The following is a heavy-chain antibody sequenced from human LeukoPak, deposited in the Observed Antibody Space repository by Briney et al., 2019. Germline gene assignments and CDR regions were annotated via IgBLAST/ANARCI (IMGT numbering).Heavy chain of an antibody. Sequence: SETLSLTCTVSGGSISTYYWSWIRQPPGKGLEWVGYIYYSGSTNYSPSLKSRVTISVDTPKNQFSLKLSPVTAADTAVYYCAREAYWSDSSGYRHWYFDLWGRGTLVTVSS. CDR1: GGSISTYY. V-gene: IGHV4-59*01. CDR2: IYYSGST. J-gene: IGHJ2*01. CDR3: AREAYWSDSSGYRHWYFDL. D-gene: IGHD3-22*01.